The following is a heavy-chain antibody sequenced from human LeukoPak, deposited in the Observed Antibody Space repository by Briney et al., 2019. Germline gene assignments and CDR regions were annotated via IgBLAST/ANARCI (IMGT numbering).Heavy chain of an antibody. CDR3: ARVRRYCSSTSCYKGFDY. D-gene: IGHD2-2*02. J-gene: IGHJ4*02. CDR1: VYTFTSYY. Sequence: ASVTVSCKPSVYTFTSYYMHWVRQAPGQGREWLGIINPSGGSTSYAQKFQGRVTMTRDMSTSTVCMELSSLRSEDTDVYYCARVRRYCSSTSCYKGFDYWGQGTLVTVSS. V-gene: IGHV1-46*01. CDR2: INPSGGST.